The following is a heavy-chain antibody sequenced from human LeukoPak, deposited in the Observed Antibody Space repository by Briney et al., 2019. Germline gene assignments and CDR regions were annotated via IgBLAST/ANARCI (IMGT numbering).Heavy chain of an antibody. J-gene: IGHJ3*02. Sequence: ASVKVSCKAPGYTFSGYYMHWVRQAPGQGLEWMGWINPKSGGTNYAQRFQGRVTMTRDTSISTAYMELSWLRSDDTAVYYCARDRLTGYDAFDIWGQGTMVTVSS. CDR2: INPKSGGT. V-gene: IGHV1-2*02. D-gene: IGHD7-27*01. CDR3: ARDRLTGYDAFDI. CDR1: GYTFSGYY.